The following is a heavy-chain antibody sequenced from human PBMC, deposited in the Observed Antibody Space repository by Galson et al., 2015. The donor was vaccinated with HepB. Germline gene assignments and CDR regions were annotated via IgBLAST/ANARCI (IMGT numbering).Heavy chain of an antibody. J-gene: IGHJ4*02. CDR1: GFTFSSYG. D-gene: IGHD5-18*01. Sequence: SLRLSCAASGFTFSSYGMHWVRQAPGKGLEWVAVISYDGSNKYYADSVKGRFTISRDNSKNTLYLQMNSLRAEDTAVYYCAKGYSYREPPDYWGQGTLVTVSS. CDR2: ISYDGSNK. CDR3: AKGYSYREPPDY. V-gene: IGHV3-30*18.